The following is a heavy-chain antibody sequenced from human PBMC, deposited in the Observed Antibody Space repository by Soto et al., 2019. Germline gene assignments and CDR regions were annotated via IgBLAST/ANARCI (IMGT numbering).Heavy chain of an antibody. Sequence: PGGSLRLSCAASGFTFSSYGMHWVRQAPGKGLEWVAVISYDGSNKYYADSVKGRFTISRDNSKNTLYLQMNSLRAEDTAVYYCAKDREYRSYSDSWGQGALVTVSS. CDR2: ISYDGSNK. CDR3: AKDREYRSYSDS. J-gene: IGHJ4*02. V-gene: IGHV3-30*18. CDR1: GFTFSSYG. D-gene: IGHD5-18*01.